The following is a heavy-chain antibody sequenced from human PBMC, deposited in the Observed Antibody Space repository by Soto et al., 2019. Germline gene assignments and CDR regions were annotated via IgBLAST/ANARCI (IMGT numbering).Heavy chain of an antibody. V-gene: IGHV1-69*13. CDR3: ARDFGVAVAGTFFDY. Sequence: SVKVSCKASGGTFSSYAISWVRQAPGQGLEWMGGIIPIFGTANCAQKFQGRVTITADESTSTAYMELSSLRSEDTAVYYCARDFGVAVAGTFFDYWGQGTLVTVSS. CDR1: GGTFSSYA. D-gene: IGHD6-19*01. J-gene: IGHJ4*02. CDR2: IIPIFGTA.